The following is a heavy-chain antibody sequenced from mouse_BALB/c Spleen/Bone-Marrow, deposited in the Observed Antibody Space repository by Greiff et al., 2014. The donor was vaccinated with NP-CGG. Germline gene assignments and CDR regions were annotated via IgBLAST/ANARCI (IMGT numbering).Heavy chain of an antibody. D-gene: IGHD1-1*01. CDR1: GFNIKDTY. V-gene: IGHV14-3*02. J-gene: IGHJ3*01. CDR3: ANYYYGSSLFAY. Sequence: VQLQQSGAELVKPGAPVKLSCTASGFNIKDTYMHWVKQRPEQGLEWIGRIDPANGNTKYDPKFQGKATITADTSSNTAYLQLSSLTSEDTAVYYCANYYYGSSLFAYWGQGTLVTVFA. CDR2: IDPANGNT.